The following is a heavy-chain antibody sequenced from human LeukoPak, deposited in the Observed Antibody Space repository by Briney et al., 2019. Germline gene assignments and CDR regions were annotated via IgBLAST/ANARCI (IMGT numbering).Heavy chain of an antibody. J-gene: IGHJ5*02. CDR3: ARGHRFRGNCRGVTCWVWFDP. CDR2: MNPNTGNT. V-gene: IGHV1-8*01. CDR1: GYTFSRYE. D-gene: IGHD2-15*01. Sequence: ASVKVSCKASGYTFSRYEIHWVRQDTGQGLEWVGSMNPNTGNTAYAEKFQGRVTMTRGTSIDTAYMELSSLRSEDTAIYYCARGHRFRGNCRGVTCWVWFDPWGQGTLVTVSS.